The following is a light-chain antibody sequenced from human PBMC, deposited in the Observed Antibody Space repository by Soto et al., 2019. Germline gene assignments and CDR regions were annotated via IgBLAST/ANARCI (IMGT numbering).Light chain of an antibody. V-gene: IGLV2-14*01. Sequence: QSALTQPASVSGSPGQLITISFTGTSSDVGGYNYVSWYQQHPGKAPKLMIYDVSNRPSGVSNRFSGSKSGNTASLTISGLQAEDEADYYCSSYTSSSTLVVFGGGTKLTVL. CDR2: DVS. J-gene: IGLJ2*01. CDR1: SSDVGGYNY. CDR3: SSYTSSSTLVV.